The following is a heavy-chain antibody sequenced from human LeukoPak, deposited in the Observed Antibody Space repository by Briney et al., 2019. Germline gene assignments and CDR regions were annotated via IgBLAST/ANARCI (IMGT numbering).Heavy chain of an antibody. CDR2: INQDGGEK. Sequence: GGSLRPSFAASGFTLSSYWMTWVRQAPGKGLEWVANINQDGGEKNYVDSVKGRFTISRDSAKNSVYLQMSSLRAEDTAVYHCATGRSCTTCYLPDYWGQGTLVTVSS. V-gene: IGHV3-7*01. J-gene: IGHJ4*02. CDR3: ATGRSCTTCYLPDY. D-gene: IGHD2-2*01. CDR1: GFTLSSYW.